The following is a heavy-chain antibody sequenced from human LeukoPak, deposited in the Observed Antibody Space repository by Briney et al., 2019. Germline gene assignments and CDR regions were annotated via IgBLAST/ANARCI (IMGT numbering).Heavy chain of an antibody. CDR2: IWYDGSNK. D-gene: IGHD7-27*01. CDR3: AKAPTGENNYYYYYYMDV. CDR1: GFTFSSYG. J-gene: IGHJ6*03. V-gene: IGHV3-33*06. Sequence: GRSLRLSCAASGFTFSSYGMHWVRQAPGKGLEWVTVIWYDGSNKYYADSVKGRFTISRDNSKNTQYLQMNSLRAEDTAVYYCAKAPTGENNYYYYYYMDVWGKGTTVTVSS.